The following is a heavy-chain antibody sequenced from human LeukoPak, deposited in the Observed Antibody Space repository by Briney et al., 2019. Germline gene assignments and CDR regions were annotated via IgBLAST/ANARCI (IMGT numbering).Heavy chain of an antibody. D-gene: IGHD6-13*01. CDR3: ASIAPGYSSSWLFDY. CDR2: INPNSGGT. CDR1: GYTFTGHY. V-gene: IGHV1-2*04. Sequence: ASVKVSCKASGYTFTGHYMHWVRQAPGQGLEWMGWINPNSGGTNYAQKFQGWVTMTRDTSISTAYMELSRLRSDDTAVYYCASIAPGYSSSWLFDYWGQGTLVTVSS. J-gene: IGHJ4*02.